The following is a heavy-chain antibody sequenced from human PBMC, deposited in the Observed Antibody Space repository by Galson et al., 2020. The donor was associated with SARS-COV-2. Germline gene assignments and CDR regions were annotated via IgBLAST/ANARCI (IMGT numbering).Heavy chain of an antibody. D-gene: IGHD3-10*01. CDR1: GGSISSGHYY. CDR3: VRSMALDY. J-gene: IGHJ4*02. CDR2: IYTSGST. V-gene: IGHV4-61*02. Sequence: SETLSLTCTVSGGSISSGHYYWSWIRQPAGKGLEWIGRIYTSGSTNYNPSLTSRVSISLDTSRNQFSLKLSSVTAADTAIYYCVRSMALDYWGQGILVTVSS.